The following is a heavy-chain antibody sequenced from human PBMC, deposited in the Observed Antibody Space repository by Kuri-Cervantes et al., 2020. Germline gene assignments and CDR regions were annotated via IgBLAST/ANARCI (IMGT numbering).Heavy chain of an antibody. CDR1: GFTFSSYR. D-gene: IGHD2-2*01. CDR2: INHSGST. J-gene: IGHJ4*02. CDR3: ARNGLGDIVVVPAATAFDY. V-gene: IGHV4-34*08. Sequence: ESLKISCAASGFTFSSYRMSWVRQAPGKGLEWIGEINHSGSTNYNPSLKSRVTISVDTSKNQFSLKLSSVTAADTAVYYCARNGLGDIVVVPAATAFDYWGQGTLVTVSS.